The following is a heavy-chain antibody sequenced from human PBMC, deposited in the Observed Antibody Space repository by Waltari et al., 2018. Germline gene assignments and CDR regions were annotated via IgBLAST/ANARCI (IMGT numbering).Heavy chain of an antibody. D-gene: IGHD1-1*01. CDR1: GFTFSSYG. CDR2: IWYDGSNK. J-gene: IGHJ4*02. Sequence: QVQQVASGGGLVKPGRSLRLSCAASGFTFSSYGMHWVRQAPGKGLGWVAVIWYDGSNKYYADSVKGRFTISRDNSKNTLYLQMNSLRAEDTAVYYCASGLGYMDYWGQGTLVTVSS. V-gene: IGHV3-33*01. CDR3: ASGLGYMDY.